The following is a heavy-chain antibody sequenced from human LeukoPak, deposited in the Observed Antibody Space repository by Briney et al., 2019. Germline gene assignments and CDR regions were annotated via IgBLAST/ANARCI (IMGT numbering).Heavy chain of an antibody. Sequence: SETLSLTCTVSGGSISSYYWSWIRQPAGKGLEWIGRIYTSGSTNYNPSLKSRVTMSVDTSKNQFSLKLSSVTAADTAVYYCAGTRVNNRYYSVWDWFDPWGQGTLVTVSS. V-gene: IGHV4-4*07. CDR2: IYTSGST. CDR3: AGTRVNNRYYSVWDWFDP. J-gene: IGHJ5*02. D-gene: IGHD1-14*01. CDR1: GGSISSYY.